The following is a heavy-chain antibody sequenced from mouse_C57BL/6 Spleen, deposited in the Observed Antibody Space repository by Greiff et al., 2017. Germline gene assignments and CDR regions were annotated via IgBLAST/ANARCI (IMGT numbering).Heavy chain of an antibody. Sequence: EVKLMESEGGLVQPGSSMKLSCTASGFTFSDYYMAWVRQVPEKGLEWVANINYDGSSTYYLDSLKSRFIISRDNAKNILYLQMSSLKSEDTATYYCAREDYYGSNYWYFDVWGTGTTVTVSS. CDR2: INYDGSST. D-gene: IGHD1-1*01. J-gene: IGHJ1*03. CDR1: GFTFSDYY. CDR3: AREDYYGSNYWYFDV. V-gene: IGHV5-16*01.